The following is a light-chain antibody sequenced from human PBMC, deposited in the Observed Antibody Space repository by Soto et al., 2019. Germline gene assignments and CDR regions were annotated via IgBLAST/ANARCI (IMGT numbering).Light chain of an antibody. V-gene: IGLV2-14*03. J-gene: IGLJ1*01. CDR1: SSDVGGYRY. Sequence: QYALTQPASVSGSPGQSITISCTGTSSDVGGYRYVSWYQQHPGKAPKLMIYDVSNRPSGVSNRFSGSKSGNTASLTISGLQAEDVADYYCSSYTSISTLGVFGTGTKLTVL. CDR2: DVS. CDR3: SSYTSISTLGV.